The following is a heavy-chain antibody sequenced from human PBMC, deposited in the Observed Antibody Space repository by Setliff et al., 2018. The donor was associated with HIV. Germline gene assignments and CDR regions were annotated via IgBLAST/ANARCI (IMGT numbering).Heavy chain of an antibody. V-gene: IGHV4-61*10. J-gene: IGHJ6*02. D-gene: IGHD3-3*01. CDR2: IYYSGST. CDR1: GGSISSGSYF. Sequence: SETLSLTCTVSGGSISSGSYFWTWIRQPAGKGLEWIGYIYYSGSTNYNPSLKSRVTISVDTSKNQFSLKLSSVIAADTAVYYCARIFGDQGYYYGMDVWGQGTTVTVSS. CDR3: ARIFGDQGYYYGMDV.